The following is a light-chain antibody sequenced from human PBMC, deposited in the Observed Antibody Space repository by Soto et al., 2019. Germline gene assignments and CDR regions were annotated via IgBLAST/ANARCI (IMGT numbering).Light chain of an antibody. CDR2: GAS. J-gene: IGKJ1*01. CDR1: QSVTSSY. CDR3: QQYGSSPDT. V-gene: IGKV3-20*01. Sequence: EIVLTQSPGTLSLSPGERATLSCRASQSVTSSYLAWYQQKPDQAPRLLIYGASSRATGIPDRFSGSGSGTDFTLIISRLETEDFAVYYCQQYGSSPDTFGRGTKVEIK.